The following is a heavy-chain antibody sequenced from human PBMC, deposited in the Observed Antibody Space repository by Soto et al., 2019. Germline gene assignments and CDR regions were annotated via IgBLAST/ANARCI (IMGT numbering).Heavy chain of an antibody. CDR3: ARAPLYSTSPKSAFDI. V-gene: IGHV1-18*01. CDR2: TSTYNGDP. Sequence: QVQLVQSGPEVKKPGASVKVSCKASGYTFTSYGISWVRQAPGQGLEWMGWTSTYNGDPHYAQKLQGRVTMTTDTSTSTAYMELRSLRSDDTAVFYCARAPLYSTSPKSAFDIWGQGTVVTVSS. CDR1: GYTFTSYG. D-gene: IGHD6-6*01. J-gene: IGHJ3*02.